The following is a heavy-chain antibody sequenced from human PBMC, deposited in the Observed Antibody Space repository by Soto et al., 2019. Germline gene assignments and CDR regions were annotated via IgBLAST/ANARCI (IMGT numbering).Heavy chain of an antibody. Sequence: QVQLVQSGAEVKKPGSSVKVSCKASGGTFSSYTISWVRQAPGQGLEWMGRIIPILGIANYAQKFQGRVTIPEDKSPSTAYMELNSLIPKATAVYYCARDRYLLYAFDIWGQGTMVT. J-gene: IGHJ3*02. V-gene: IGHV1-69*08. CDR1: GGTFSSYT. D-gene: IGHD3-16*02. CDR3: ARDRYLLYAFDI. CDR2: IIPILGIA.